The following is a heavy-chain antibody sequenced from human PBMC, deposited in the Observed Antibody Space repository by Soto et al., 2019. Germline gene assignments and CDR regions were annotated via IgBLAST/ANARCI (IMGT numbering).Heavy chain of an antibody. Sequence: QVQLQESGPGLVKPSQTLSLTCTVSGGSISTGGYYWNWIRQHPGKGLEWIGYFYYSGSTYYNPSLTSRVTISVNTSKNQFSQKLSSVTAADTAVYYCARIVFPWGQGTLVTVSS. CDR3: ARIVFP. V-gene: IGHV4-31*03. CDR2: FYYSGST. D-gene: IGHD2-21*01. J-gene: IGHJ5*02. CDR1: GGSISTGGYY.